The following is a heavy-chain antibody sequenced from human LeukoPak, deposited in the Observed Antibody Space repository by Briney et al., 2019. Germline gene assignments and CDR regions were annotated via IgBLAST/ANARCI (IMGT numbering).Heavy chain of an antibody. D-gene: IGHD3-3*01. CDR2: IYYSGNT. CDR3: LYYDFWSGYFDY. Sequence: SETLSLTCTVTGGSISSYYWSWIRQPPGKGLEWIGNIYYSGNTNHNPSLKSRVTISLDTSKNQFSLNLSSVTAADTAVYYCLYYDFWSGYFDYWGQGTLVTVSS. J-gene: IGHJ4*02. V-gene: IGHV4-59*08. CDR1: GGSISSYY.